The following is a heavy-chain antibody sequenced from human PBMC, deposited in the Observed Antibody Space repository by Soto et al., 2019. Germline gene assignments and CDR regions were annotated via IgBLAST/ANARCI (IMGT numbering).Heavy chain of an antibody. J-gene: IGHJ6*03. CDR1: GGSISSYY. V-gene: IGHV4-59*08. CDR2: IYYSGST. Sequence: QVQLQESGPGLVKPSETLSLTCTVSGGSISSYYWSWIRQPPGKGLEWIGYIYYSGSTNYNPSLKRRVTISVDTSKNQFSLKLSPVTAADTAVYYCARLAVTINYYYYYMDVWGKGTTVTVSS. CDR3: ARLAVTINYYYYYMDV. D-gene: IGHD4-17*01.